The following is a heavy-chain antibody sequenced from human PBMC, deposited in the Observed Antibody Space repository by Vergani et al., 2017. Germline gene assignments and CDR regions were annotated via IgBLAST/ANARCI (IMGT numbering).Heavy chain of an antibody. D-gene: IGHD6-13*01. J-gene: IGHJ6*02. CDR1: GGSISSGSYY. Sequence: QVQLQESGPGLVRPSQTLSLTCTVSGGSISSGSYYWSWFRQPAGKGLEWIGRFYTGGGTSYNPSLKSRVTISEDTSKNQFSLQLSSVTAADTAVYYCARDPLYSTTWPFLLLDMDVWGQGTTVTVSS. CDR3: ARDPLYSTTWPFLLLDMDV. CDR2: FYTGGGT. V-gene: IGHV4-61*02.